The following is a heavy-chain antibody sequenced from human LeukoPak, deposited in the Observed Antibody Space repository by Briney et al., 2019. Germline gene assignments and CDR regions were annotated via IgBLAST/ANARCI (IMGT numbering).Heavy chain of an antibody. CDR1: GFTFSSYS. Sequence: GGSLRLSCAASGFTFSSYSMNWVRQAPGKGLEWVSYISSSSSTIYYADSVKGRFTISRDKAKNSLYLQMHSLRAEDTAVYYCARAVVRGRFDYWGQGTLVTVSS. J-gene: IGHJ4*02. D-gene: IGHD3-10*01. CDR2: ISSSSSTI. CDR3: ARAVVRGRFDY. V-gene: IGHV3-48*01.